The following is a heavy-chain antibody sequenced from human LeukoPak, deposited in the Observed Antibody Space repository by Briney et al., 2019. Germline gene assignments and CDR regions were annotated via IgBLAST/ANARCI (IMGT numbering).Heavy chain of an antibody. Sequence: GGSLRLSCAASGCTFSSYAMNWVRQAPGKGLEWASYISSSGSTIYYADSVKGRFTISRDNAKNSLYLQMSSLRAEDTAVYYCAELGITMIGGVWGKGTTVTISS. CDR3: AELGITMIGGV. D-gene: IGHD3-10*02. J-gene: IGHJ6*04. CDR1: GCTFSSYA. V-gene: IGHV3-48*03. CDR2: ISSSGSTI.